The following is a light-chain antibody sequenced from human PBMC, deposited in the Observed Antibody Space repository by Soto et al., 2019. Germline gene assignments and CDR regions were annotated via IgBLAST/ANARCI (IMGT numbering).Light chain of an antibody. CDR1: QSVSSSY. J-gene: IGKJ5*01. CDR2: GAS. V-gene: IGKV3-20*01. Sequence: EIVLTQSPGTLSLSPGERTTLSCRASQSVSSSYLAWYPQKPGQAPRLLIYGASSRAPGIPYRFSGSGSGTDFTLTISRLEPEDFAVYYCQKYGSSPPITFGQGTRLEIK. CDR3: QKYGSSPPIT.